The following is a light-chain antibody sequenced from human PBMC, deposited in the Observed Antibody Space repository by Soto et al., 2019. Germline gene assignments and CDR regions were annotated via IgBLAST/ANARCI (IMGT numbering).Light chain of an antibody. J-gene: IGKJ4*01. CDR3: HQYDSSPLT. Sequence: EIVLTQSPGTLSLSPGERATISCRASQSVSSSYLAWYQQKPGQAPRLLIYGASSRTTGIPDRFSGSGSGTDFTLIISRLEPEDFAVYYCHQYDSSPLTFGGGTKVEIK. V-gene: IGKV3-20*01. CDR2: GAS. CDR1: QSVSSSY.